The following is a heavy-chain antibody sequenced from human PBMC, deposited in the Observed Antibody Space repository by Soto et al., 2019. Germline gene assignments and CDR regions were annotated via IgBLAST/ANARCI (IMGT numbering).Heavy chain of an antibody. J-gene: IGHJ1*01. CDR3: ARHAAHSGSYSEYFQH. CDR2: IDYSGTT. D-gene: IGHD1-26*01. Sequence: QLQLQESGPGLVKASETLSLTCTVSGGSISSSTHFWGWIRQPPGKGLEWIGSIDYSGTTYYNTSLRTRAPIAVDPSMNQFSLMLSSVTAADTAVYYCARHAAHSGSYSEYFQHWGQGPLVTVSS. V-gene: IGHV4-39*01. CDR1: GGSISSSTHF.